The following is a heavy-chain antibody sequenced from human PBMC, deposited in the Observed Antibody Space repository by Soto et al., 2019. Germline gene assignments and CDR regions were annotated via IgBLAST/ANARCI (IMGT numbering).Heavy chain of an antibody. V-gene: IGHV3-49*03. Sequence: EVQLVESGGGLVQPGRSLRLSCTTSGFTFGDYAMSWFRQAPGKGLEWVGFIRSKAYGGTTEYAASVKGRFTFSRDDSKSIAYLQMNSMKTEDTAVYYCTRVREWELLLSHYWGQGTLVTVSS. CDR1: GFTFGDYA. D-gene: IGHD1-26*01. CDR2: IRSKAYGGTT. J-gene: IGHJ4*02. CDR3: TRVREWELLLSHY.